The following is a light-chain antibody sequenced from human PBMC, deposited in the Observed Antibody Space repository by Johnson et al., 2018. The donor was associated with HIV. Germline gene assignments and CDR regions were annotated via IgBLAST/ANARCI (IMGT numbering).Light chain of an antibody. Sequence: QSVLTQPPSVSAAPGQKVTISCSGSSSNIGNNYVSWYQVLPGTAPKLLIYKNNERPSGIPDRFSGSKSGTSATLGITGLQTGDEADYYCGTWDSGLGAHYVFGTGTKVTVL. CDR3: GTWDSGLGAHYV. CDR2: KNN. J-gene: IGLJ1*01. CDR1: SSNIGNNY. V-gene: IGLV1-51*02.